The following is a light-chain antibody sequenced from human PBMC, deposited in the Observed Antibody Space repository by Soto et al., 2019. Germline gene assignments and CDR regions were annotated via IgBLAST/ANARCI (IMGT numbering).Light chain of an antibody. CDR1: QSLLHRSGYTY. J-gene: IGKJ2*01. Sequence: DIVMIQSPLSLPVTPGEPASISCRSSQSLLHRSGYTYLDWYLQKPGQSPQLLIYLSSNRAPGGPDRCSGSGSGTDFTLQISRVEADDVGISYCMQALQTPHTFGQGTKLEIK. CDR2: LSS. CDR3: MQALQTPHT. V-gene: IGKV2-28*01.